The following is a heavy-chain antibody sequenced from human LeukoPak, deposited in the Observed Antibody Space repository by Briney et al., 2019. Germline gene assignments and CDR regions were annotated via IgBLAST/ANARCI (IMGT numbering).Heavy chain of an antibody. D-gene: IGHD1-7*01. Sequence: PGGSLRLSCAAPGFTFSSYGMHWVRQAPGKGLEWVTGISYDGSNKHYSDSVKGRLTISRDNSKNTLDLQMNSLTAEDTAVYYCARWNSNWFDPWGQGTLVTVSS. CDR2: ISYDGSNK. CDR3: ARWNSNWFDP. CDR1: GFTFSSYG. J-gene: IGHJ5*02. V-gene: IGHV3-33*05.